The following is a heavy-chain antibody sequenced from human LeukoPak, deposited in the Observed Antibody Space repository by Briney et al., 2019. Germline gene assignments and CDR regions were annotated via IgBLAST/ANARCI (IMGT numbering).Heavy chain of an antibody. CDR3: ARDPPRRDDGFSDNEYYFDY. V-gene: IGHV3-21*01. D-gene: IGHD5-24*01. Sequence: GGSLRLSCAASGFTFSSYSMNWVRQAPGKGLEWVSSISSSSSYIYYADSVKGRFTISRDNAKNSLYLQMNSLRAEDTAVYYCARDPPRRDDGFSDNEYYFDYWGQGTLVTVSS. CDR1: GFTFSSYS. CDR2: ISSSSSYI. J-gene: IGHJ4*02.